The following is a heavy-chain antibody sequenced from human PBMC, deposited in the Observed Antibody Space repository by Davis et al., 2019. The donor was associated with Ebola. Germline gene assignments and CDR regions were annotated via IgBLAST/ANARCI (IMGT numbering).Heavy chain of an antibody. CDR1: GGTFSSYA. J-gene: IGHJ6*02. Sequence: SVKVSCKASGGTFSSYAISWVRQAPGQGLEWMGGIIPIFGTANYAQKFQGRVTITADESTSTAYMELSSLRSEDTAVYYCASTYSNYVPYYYYGMDVWGQGTTVTVSS. D-gene: IGHD4-11*01. CDR3: ASTYSNYVPYYYYGMDV. CDR2: IIPIFGTA. V-gene: IGHV1-69*13.